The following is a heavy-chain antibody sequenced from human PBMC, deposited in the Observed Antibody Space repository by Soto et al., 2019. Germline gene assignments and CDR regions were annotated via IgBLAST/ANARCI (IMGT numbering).Heavy chain of an antibody. V-gene: IGHV3-33*03. D-gene: IGHD3-10*01. J-gene: IGHJ4*02. CDR2: IWYDGTEI. CDR3: VRSSGWTGDY. CDR1: GFTFNSYG. Sequence: GGSLRLSCAASGFTFNSYGMHWVRQAPGKGLEWVAVIWYDGTEINYVDSVKGRFAISRDNAKNSLYLQMNSLRVDDTAVYHCVRSSGWTGDYWGQGILVTVSS.